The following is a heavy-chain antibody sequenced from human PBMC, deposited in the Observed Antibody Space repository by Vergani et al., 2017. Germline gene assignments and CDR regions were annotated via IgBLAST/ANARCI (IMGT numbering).Heavy chain of an antibody. D-gene: IGHD2-15*01. Sequence: QVQLVQSGAEVKKPGSSVKVSCKASGGTFSSYAISWVRQAPGQGLEWMGRIIPIFGTANYAQKFQGRVTITADESTSTAYMELSSLRSEDTAVYYCARDPAVVVVAATDSLFDDWGQGTLVTVSS. CDR2: IIPIFGTA. J-gene: IGHJ4*02. CDR1: GGTFSSYA. V-gene: IGHV1-69*18. CDR3: ARDPAVVVVAATDSLFDD.